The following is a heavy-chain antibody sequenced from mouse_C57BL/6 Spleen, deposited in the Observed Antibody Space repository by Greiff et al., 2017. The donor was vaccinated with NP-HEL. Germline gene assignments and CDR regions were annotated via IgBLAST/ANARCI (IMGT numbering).Heavy chain of an antibody. CDR2: IDPETGGT. D-gene: IGHD1-1*01. Sequence: VQLQQSGAELVRPGASVTLSCKASGYTFTDYEMHWVKQTPVHGLEWIGAIDPETGGTAYNQKFKGKAILTADKSSSTAYMELRSLTSEDSAVYYCTRAADYYGSSYAFAYWGQGTLVTVSA. CDR3: TRAADYYGSSYAFAY. V-gene: IGHV1-15*01. J-gene: IGHJ3*01. CDR1: GYTFTDYE.